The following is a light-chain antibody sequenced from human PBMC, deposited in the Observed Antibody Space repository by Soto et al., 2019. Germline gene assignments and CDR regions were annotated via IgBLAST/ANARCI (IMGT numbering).Light chain of an antibody. CDR1: QDINYY. V-gene: IGKV1-9*01. J-gene: IGKJ4*01. Sequence: DIQLTQSPSSLSASVGDRVTITCRASQDINYYLAWYQQKPGTAPKLLIYAASSLQSGVPSRFSGSGSGTDFTLTISSLESEDFAVYYCQQRANWPLTFGGGTKVDIK. CDR2: AAS. CDR3: QQRANWPLT.